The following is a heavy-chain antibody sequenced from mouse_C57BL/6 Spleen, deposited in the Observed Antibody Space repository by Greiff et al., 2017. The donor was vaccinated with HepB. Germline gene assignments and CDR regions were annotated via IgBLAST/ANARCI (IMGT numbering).Heavy chain of an antibody. D-gene: IGHD1-1*01. CDR1: GYTFTEYT. Sequence: VHLVESGAELVKPGASVKLSCKASGYTFTEYTIHWVKQRSGQGLEWIGWFYPGSGSIKYNEKFKDKATLTADKSSSTVYMELSRLTSEDSAVYFCARHEDGITTVVEGAWFAYWGQGTLVTVSA. CDR3: ARHEDGITTVVEGAWFAY. J-gene: IGHJ3*01. V-gene: IGHV1-62-2*01. CDR2: FYPGSGSI.